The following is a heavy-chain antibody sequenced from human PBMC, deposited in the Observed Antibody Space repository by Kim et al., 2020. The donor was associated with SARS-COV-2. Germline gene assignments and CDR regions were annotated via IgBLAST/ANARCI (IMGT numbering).Heavy chain of an antibody. D-gene: IGHD1-26*01. CDR3: ASTGVGAVGLFDP. V-gene: IGHV4-59*01. J-gene: IGHJ5*02. Sequence: SETLSLTCSVSGGSIRSYYWTWIRQPPGKRLEWIGYVYHTGNTNYNPSLRGRVTISLDTSKRQFSLTLTSVTAADTAVYYCASTGVGAVGLFDPWGQGTLVSVSS. CDR1: GGSIRSYY. CDR2: VYHTGNT.